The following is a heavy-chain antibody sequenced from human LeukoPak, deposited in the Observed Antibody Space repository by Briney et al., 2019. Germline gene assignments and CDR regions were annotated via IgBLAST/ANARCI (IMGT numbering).Heavy chain of an antibody. CDR1: GFTVSINY. V-gene: IGHV3-53*01. Sequence: GGSLRLSCAASGFTVSINYMSWVRQAPGKGLEWVSVIYSGGNTYYADPVKGRFTISRDNSKNTVYLQMNSLRAEDTAVCYCARGETSSYDYWGQGTLVTVSS. CDR3: ARGETSSYDY. CDR2: IYSGGNT. J-gene: IGHJ4*02. D-gene: IGHD2-2*01.